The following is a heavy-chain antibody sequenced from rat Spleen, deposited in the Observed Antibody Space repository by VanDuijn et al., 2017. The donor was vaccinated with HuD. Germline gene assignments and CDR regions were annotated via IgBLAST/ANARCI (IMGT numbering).Heavy chain of an antibody. CDR1: GFSLTSYG. Sequence: QVQLKESGPGLVQPSQTLSLTCTVSGFSLTSYGVSWLRQPPGKGLEWIAGISSGGNTYHNSVLKSRLSISRDTSKSQVFLKMNSLHSEDTATYYCAREDGYVMDAWGQGVMVTVSS. V-gene: IGHV2S8*01. D-gene: IGHD1-12*03. CDR2: ISSGGNT. J-gene: IGHJ2*01. CDR3: AREDGYVMDA.